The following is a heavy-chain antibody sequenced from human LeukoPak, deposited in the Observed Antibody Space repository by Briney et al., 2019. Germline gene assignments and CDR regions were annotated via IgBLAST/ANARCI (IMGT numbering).Heavy chain of an antibody. CDR2: ISSSGVSP. Sequence: GRSLRLSCAASGLTFSRYAMTWVRQAPGKGLEWVSGISSSGVSPYYADSVKGRFTIARDNSKNTLYLQMNSLRAEDTAIYYCAQDLPPAITARPHYWGQGTLVTVSS. J-gene: IGHJ4*02. V-gene: IGHV3-23*01. CDR3: AQDLPPAITARPHY. CDR1: GLTFSRYA. D-gene: IGHD2-2*02.